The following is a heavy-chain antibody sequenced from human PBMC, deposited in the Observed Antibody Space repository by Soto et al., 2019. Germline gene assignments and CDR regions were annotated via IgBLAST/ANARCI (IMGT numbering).Heavy chain of an antibody. J-gene: IGHJ2*01. Sequence: ASVKVSCKASGYTFTSYYMHWVRQAPGQGLEWMGITNPSGGSTSYAQKFQGRVTMTRDTSTSTVYMELSSLRSEDTAVYYCAKSPLIRSLLGPGSSRLYWYFDLWGRGTLVTVSS. CDR1: GYTFTSYY. CDR3: AKSPLIRSLLGPGSSRLYWYFDL. V-gene: IGHV1-46*01. D-gene: IGHD3-16*02. CDR2: TNPSGGST.